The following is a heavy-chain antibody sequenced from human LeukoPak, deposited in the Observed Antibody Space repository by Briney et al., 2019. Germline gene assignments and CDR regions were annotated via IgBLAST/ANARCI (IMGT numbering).Heavy chain of an antibody. CDR2: IYYSGST. CDR1: GGSISSSSYY. Sequence: SETLSLTCTVSGGSISSSSYYWGWIRQPPGKGLEWIGSIYYSGSTYYNPSLKSRVTISVDTSKNQFSLKLSSVTAADTAVYYCARAYYNHYYYYMDVWGKGTTVTISS. D-gene: IGHD3-10*01. J-gene: IGHJ6*03. CDR3: ARAYYNHYYYYMDV. V-gene: IGHV4-39*07.